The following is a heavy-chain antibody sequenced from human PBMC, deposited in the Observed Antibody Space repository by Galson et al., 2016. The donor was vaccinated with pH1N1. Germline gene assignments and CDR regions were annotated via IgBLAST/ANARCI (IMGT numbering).Heavy chain of an antibody. CDR2: LYTTGSA. V-gene: IGHV4-4*07. J-gene: IGHJ4*02. D-gene: IGHD6-13*01. CDR1: GSSITSYY. Sequence: SETLSLTCSVSGSSITSYYWNWIRQPAGKGPEWIGRLYTTGSANYNPSLRSRVTMSVDMSKSQFSLKLSSVTAADTAVYYCARDGGYSSSGGGFDYWGQGTLVTVSS. CDR3: ARDGGYSSSGGGFDY.